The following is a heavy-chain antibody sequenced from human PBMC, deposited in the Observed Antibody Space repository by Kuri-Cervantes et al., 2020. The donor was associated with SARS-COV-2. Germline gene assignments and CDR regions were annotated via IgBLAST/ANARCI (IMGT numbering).Heavy chain of an antibody. Sequence: GESLKISCAASGFTFSSYAMHWVRQAPGKGLEWVAVISYDGSNKYYADSVKGRFTISRDNSKNTPYLQMNSLRAEDTAVYYCARGRAARYFDYWGQGTLITVSS. D-gene: IGHD6-6*01. CDR2: ISYDGSNK. J-gene: IGHJ4*02. CDR3: ARGRAARYFDY. V-gene: IGHV3-30-3*01. CDR1: GFTFSSYA.